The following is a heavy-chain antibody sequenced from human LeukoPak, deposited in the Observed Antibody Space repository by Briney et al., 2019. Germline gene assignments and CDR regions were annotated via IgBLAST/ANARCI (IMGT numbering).Heavy chain of an antibody. CDR3: ARVGEMATTRGWFDP. D-gene: IGHD5-24*01. V-gene: IGHV3-48*03. CDR1: GFTFSSYE. J-gene: IGHJ5*02. Sequence: GGSLRLSCAASGFTFSSYEMNWVRQAPGKGLEWVSYISSSGSTIYYADSVKGRFTISRDNAKNSLYLQMNSLRAEDTAVYYCARVGEMATTRGWFDPWGQGTLVTVSS. CDR2: ISSSGSTI.